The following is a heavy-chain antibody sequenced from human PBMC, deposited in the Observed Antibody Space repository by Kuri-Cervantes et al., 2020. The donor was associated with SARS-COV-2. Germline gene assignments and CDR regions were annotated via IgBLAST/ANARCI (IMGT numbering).Heavy chain of an antibody. CDR1: GFIFPGSE. CDR3: AREFFGVVNGYFDY. Sequence: SLKISCAASGFIFPGSEMNWVRQAPGKGLEWVSYISGSGTTIYHADSVKGRFTISRDNAKNSLYLQMNSLRAEDTAVYYCAREFFGVVNGYFDYWGQGTLVTVSS. CDR2: ISGSGTTI. D-gene: IGHD3-3*01. V-gene: IGHV3-48*03. J-gene: IGHJ4*02.